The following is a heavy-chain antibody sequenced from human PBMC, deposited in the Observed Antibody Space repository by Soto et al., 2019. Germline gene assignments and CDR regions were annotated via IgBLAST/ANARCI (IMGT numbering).Heavy chain of an antibody. V-gene: IGHV1-69*10. CDR2: AIPALGKT. CDR3: ARGPVRPSAMDV. Sequence: ASVKFSCQTSGENFKKNVFTWVRQAPGQGLEWMGGAIPALGKTNYIEKFQGRVTITVDDATRTVYMEVRDLTSEDTAIYYGARGPVRPSAMDVWGQGTTVTVSS. J-gene: IGHJ6*02. D-gene: IGHD3-10*01. CDR1: GENFKKNV.